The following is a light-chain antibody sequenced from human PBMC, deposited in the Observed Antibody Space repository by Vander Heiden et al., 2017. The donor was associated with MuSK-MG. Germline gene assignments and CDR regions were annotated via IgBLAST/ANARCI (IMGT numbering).Light chain of an antibody. CDR3: QQRSNWPLT. V-gene: IGKV3-11*01. CDR1: QSVSSY. Sequence: EIVLTQSPATLSLSPRERATLSHRASQSVSSYLAWYQQKPGQAPRLLIYDASNRATGIPARFSGSGSGTDFTLTISSLEPEDFAVYYCQQRSNWPLTFGGGTKVEIK. J-gene: IGKJ4*01. CDR2: DAS.